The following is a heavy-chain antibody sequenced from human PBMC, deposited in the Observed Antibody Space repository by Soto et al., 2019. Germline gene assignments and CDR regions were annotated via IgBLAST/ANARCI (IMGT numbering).Heavy chain of an antibody. Sequence: QVQLVQSGAEVKKPEASARVSCKASGYSFTTYYMHWVRQAPGQGLEWVGIINPRSGNTTYAQKFEGRITMTRDSSTSTVYMELSSLTSEDTAFYYCTRYSSVWYGGFDYWGQGTLVTVSS. CDR2: INPRSGNT. J-gene: IGHJ4*02. D-gene: IGHD6-19*01. CDR3: TRYSSVWYGGFDY. V-gene: IGHV1-46*03. CDR1: GYSFTTYY.